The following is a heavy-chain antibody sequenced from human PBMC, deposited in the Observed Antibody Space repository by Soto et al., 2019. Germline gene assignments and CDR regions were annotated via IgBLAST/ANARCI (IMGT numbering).Heavy chain of an antibody. CDR3: ATYVSSGYPHYYYYYGMDV. CDR1: GGSISSSSYY. CDR2: IYYSGST. J-gene: IGHJ6*02. Sequence: SETLSLTCTVSGGSISSSSYYWGWIRQPPGKGLEWIGSIYYSGSTYYNPSLKSRVTISVDTSKNQFSLKLSSVTAADTAVYYCATYVSSGYPHYYYYYGMDVWGQGTTVTVSS. V-gene: IGHV4-39*01. D-gene: IGHD3-22*01.